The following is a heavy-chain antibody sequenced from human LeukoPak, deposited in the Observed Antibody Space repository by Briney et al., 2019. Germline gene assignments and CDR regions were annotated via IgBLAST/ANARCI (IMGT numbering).Heavy chain of an antibody. V-gene: IGHV1-18*01. CDR2: ISAYNGNT. Sequence: ASVKVSCKASGYTFTSYGISWVRQAPGQGLEWMGWISAYNGNTNYAQKLQGRVTMTTDTSTSTASMELRSLRSDDTAVYYCARDRVAAAWLDYWGQGTLVTVSS. CDR3: ARDRVAAAWLDY. CDR1: GYTFTSYG. J-gene: IGHJ4*02. D-gene: IGHD6-13*01.